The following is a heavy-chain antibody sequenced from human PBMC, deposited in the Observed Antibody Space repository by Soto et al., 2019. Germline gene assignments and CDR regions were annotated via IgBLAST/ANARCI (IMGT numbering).Heavy chain of an antibody. CDR2: ISGSGGTT. V-gene: IGHV3-23*01. Sequence: EVQLFESGGGLVQPGGSLRLSCAASGFTLSSYAMSWVRQAPGKGLEWVSAISGSGGTTYYADSVKGRFTISRDTSKNTLYLQMNSLRAEDTAVYYCAKVERYYYDSSGYYSSPLFWGQGTLVTVSS. CDR1: GFTLSSYA. J-gene: IGHJ4*02. CDR3: AKVERYYYDSSGYYSSPLF. D-gene: IGHD3-22*01.